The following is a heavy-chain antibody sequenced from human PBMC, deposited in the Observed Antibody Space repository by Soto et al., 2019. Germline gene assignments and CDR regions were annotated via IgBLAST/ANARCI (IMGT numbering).Heavy chain of an antibody. CDR2: LSYDVRNK. Sequence: GGSLRLSCAASGFTFSTYSMHWVRQAPGKGLEWVAVLSYDVRNKFYADSVKGRFTISRDNSENTLYLQMNSLRAEDTAVYYCAKDAPPLLCWRQGTLVTVSS. CDR3: AKDAPPLLC. V-gene: IGHV3-30-3*01. D-gene: IGHD2-2*01. J-gene: IGHJ4*02. CDR1: GFTFSTYS.